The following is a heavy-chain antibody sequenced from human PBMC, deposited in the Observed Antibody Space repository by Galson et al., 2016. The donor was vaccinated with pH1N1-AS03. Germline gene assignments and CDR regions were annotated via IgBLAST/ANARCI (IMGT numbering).Heavy chain of an antibody. J-gene: IGHJ4*02. Sequence: SVKVSCKASGYTFSNYGITWVRQAPGQGLQWMGWIKNNNDNTIYGQNFQGRVTLTTDPSTNTAYMELKNLRSDDTGVYYCARAFEEYLLRDYSSVFDSWGPGTPVTVSS. CDR1: GYTFSNYG. CDR3: ARAFEEYLLRDYSSVFDS. CDR2: IKNNNDNT. V-gene: IGHV1-18*01. D-gene: IGHD2/OR15-2a*01.